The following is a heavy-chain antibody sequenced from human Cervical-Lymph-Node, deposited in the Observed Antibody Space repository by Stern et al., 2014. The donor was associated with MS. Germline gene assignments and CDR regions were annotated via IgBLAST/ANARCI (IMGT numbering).Heavy chain of an antibody. V-gene: IGHV3-23*01. Sequence: EVALIEPGGTLVQPGGFLRLSCAASGFTLSSYAMSWVRQAPGKALERVSVISGSDGSTFYADSVKGRFTISRDNSKNTLFLQMNSLRAEDTAVYYCAKVYGSGPFDYWGQGTLVTVSS. CDR2: ISGSDGST. CDR1: GFTLSSYA. J-gene: IGHJ4*02. D-gene: IGHD6-19*01. CDR3: AKVYGSGPFDY.